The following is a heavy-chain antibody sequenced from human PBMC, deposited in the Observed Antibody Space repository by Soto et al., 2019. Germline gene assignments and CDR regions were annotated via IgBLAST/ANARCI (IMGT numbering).Heavy chain of an antibody. D-gene: IGHD2-2*01. J-gene: IGHJ6*02. CDR2: ISGSGGST. Sequence: GGFLRLSCAASGFTFSSYAMSWVRQAPGKGLEWVSAISGSGGSTYYADSVKGRFTISRDNSKNTLYLQMNSLRAEDTAVYYCAKSIRRPAAKAYGMDVWGQGTTVTVSS. V-gene: IGHV3-23*01. CDR3: AKSIRRPAAKAYGMDV. CDR1: GFTFSSYA.